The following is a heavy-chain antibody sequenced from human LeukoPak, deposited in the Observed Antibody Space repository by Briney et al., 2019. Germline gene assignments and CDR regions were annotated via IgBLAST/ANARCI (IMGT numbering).Heavy chain of an antibody. CDR3: AKGGCSSTSCYFDD. Sequence: GGSLRLSCAASGFTFSSYAMTWVRQASGKGLEWVSGISSSGVTTYSADSVKGRFTISRDNSRNTMYVQMNSLRAEDTAVYYCAKGGCSSTSCYFDDWGQGTLVTVSS. V-gene: IGHV3-23*01. D-gene: IGHD2-2*01. J-gene: IGHJ4*02. CDR2: ISSSGVTT. CDR1: GFTFSSYA.